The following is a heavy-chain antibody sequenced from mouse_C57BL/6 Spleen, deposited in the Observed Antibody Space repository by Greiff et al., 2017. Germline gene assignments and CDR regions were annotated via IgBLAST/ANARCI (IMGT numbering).Heavy chain of an antibody. V-gene: IGHV1-82*01. CDR1: GYAFSSSW. J-gene: IGHJ3*01. CDR3: ARQPFAY. CDR2: IYPGDGDT. Sequence: QVQLKQSGPELVKPGASVQISCKASGYAFSSSWMNWVKQRPGKGLEWIGRIYPGDGDTNYNGKFKGKATLTADKSSSTAYMQLSSLTSEDSAVYFCARQPFAYWGQGTLVTVSA. D-gene: IGHD6-1*01.